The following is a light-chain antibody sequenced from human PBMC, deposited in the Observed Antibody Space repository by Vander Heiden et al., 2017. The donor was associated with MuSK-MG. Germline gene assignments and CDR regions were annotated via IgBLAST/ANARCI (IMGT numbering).Light chain of an antibody. CDR1: SLDAGGSHY. Sequence: QSALTQPPSASGSPGQSVALSCTRTSLDAGGSHYVSWYQQHPGKAPRLIIYEVTKRPPGVPDRFSGSKSGNIASLTVSDLQADDEADYYCSSYASSNNFVFFGGGTKLTVL. CDR3: SSYASSNNFVF. J-gene: IGLJ2*01. V-gene: IGLV2-8*01. CDR2: EVT.